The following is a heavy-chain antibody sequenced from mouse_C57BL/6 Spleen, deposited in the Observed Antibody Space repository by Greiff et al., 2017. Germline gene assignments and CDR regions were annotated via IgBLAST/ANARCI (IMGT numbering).Heavy chain of an antibody. V-gene: IGHV1-53*01. J-gene: IGHJ4*01. CDR2: INPSNGGT. CDR3: AREGLITTVVARGYYYARDY. Sequence: QVQLQQPGTELVKPGASVKLSCKASGYTFTSYWMHWVKQRPGQGLEWIGNINPSNGGTNYNEKFKSKATLTVDKSSSTAYMQLSSLTSEDSAVYYCAREGLITTVVARGYYYARDYWGQGTSVTVSS. CDR1: GYTFTSYW. D-gene: IGHD1-1*01.